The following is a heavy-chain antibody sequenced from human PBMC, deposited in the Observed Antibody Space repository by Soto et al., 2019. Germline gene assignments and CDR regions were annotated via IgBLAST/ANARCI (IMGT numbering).Heavy chain of an antibody. CDR3: ARARGFSFDY. J-gene: IGHJ4*02. V-gene: IGHV4-59*01. Sequence: SETLSLTCTVSGGSISSYYWSWIRQPPGKGLEWIGYIYYSGSTNYNPSLKSRVTISVDTSKNQFSLKLSSVTAADTAVYYRARARGFSFDYWGQGTLVTVSS. D-gene: IGHD3-22*01. CDR1: GGSISSYY. CDR2: IYYSGST.